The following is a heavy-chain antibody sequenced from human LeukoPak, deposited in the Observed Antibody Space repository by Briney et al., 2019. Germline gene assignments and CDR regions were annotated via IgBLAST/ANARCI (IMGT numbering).Heavy chain of an antibody. V-gene: IGHV3-49*04. Sequence: GVSLRLSCTSSGFIVGDHAMSWVRQAPGKGLEWVGFIRSNYYGATTEYAASVKGRFFISRGDSRNIAYLQMNGLKTEDTAVYYCARGPIQLWIHNGMDVWGQGTTVTVSS. CDR1: GFIVGDHA. CDR3: ARGPIQLWIHNGMDV. J-gene: IGHJ6*02. CDR2: IRSNYYGATT. D-gene: IGHD5-18*01.